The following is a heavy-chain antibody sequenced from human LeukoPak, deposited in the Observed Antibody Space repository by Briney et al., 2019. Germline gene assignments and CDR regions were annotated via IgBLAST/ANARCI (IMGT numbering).Heavy chain of an antibody. CDR1: GGSISSFY. CDR2: IYYSGST. CDR3: AVGSRHYYYYGMDV. D-gene: IGHD1-26*01. V-gene: IGHV4-59*08. J-gene: IGHJ6*02. Sequence: TSETLSLTCTVSGGSISSFYWSWLRRPPGKGREWIGYIYYSGSTNYNPSLRSRVTISVDTSKNQFSLKLSSVTAADTAVYCCAVGSRHYYYYGMDVWGQGTTVTVSS.